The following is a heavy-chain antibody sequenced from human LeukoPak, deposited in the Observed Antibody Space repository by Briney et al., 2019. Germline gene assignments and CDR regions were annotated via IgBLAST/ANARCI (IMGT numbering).Heavy chain of an antibody. CDR3: ARSAARRGGQKTPWDY. V-gene: IGHV3-7*02. D-gene: IGHD6-6*01. J-gene: IGHJ4*02. CDR2: IKQDGSEK. Sequence: PGGSLRLSCAASGFTFSSYWMSWVRQAPGKGLEWVANIKQDGSEKYYVDSVKGRFTISRDNAKNSLYLQMNSLRAEDTAVYYCARSAARRGGQKTPWDYWGQGTLVTVSS. CDR1: GFTFSSYW.